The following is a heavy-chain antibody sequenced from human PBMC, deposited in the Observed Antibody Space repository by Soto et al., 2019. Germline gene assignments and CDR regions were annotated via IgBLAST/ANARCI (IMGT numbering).Heavy chain of an antibody. CDR1: GFTFSSYA. Sequence: QVQLVESGGGVVQPGRSLRLSCAASGFTFSSYAMHWVRQAPGKGLEWVAVISYDGSNKYYADSVKGRFTISRDNSKNTLYLQMNSLRAEDTALYYCTRDSDLGLLWFGELSYWGQGTLVTVSS. D-gene: IGHD3-10*01. CDR2: ISYDGSNK. J-gene: IGHJ4*02. CDR3: TRDSDLGLLWFGELSY. V-gene: IGHV3-30-3*01.